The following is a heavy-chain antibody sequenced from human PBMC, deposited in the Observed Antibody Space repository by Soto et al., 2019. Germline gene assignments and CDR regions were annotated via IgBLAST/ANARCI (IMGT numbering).Heavy chain of an antibody. Sequence: GGSLRLSCAASGFTLSSYAMSWVRQAPGKGLEWVSAITGSGGPTYYADSVKGRFTVSRDNSKNTLYLQMNSLRAEDTAVYYCAKDACGGTCYYYFDQWGQGALVTVSS. D-gene: IGHD2-21*01. CDR3: AKDACGGTCYYYFDQ. V-gene: IGHV3-23*01. J-gene: IGHJ4*02. CDR2: ITGSGGPT. CDR1: GFTLSSYA.